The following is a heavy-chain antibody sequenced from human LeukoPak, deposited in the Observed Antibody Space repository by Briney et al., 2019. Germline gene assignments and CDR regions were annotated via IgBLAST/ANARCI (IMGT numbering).Heavy chain of an antibody. D-gene: IGHD1-26*01. CDR3: ARGVGALDAFDI. CDR2: IYYSGST. Sequence: SETLSLTCTVSGGSISSYYWSWIRQPPGEGLEWIGYIYYSGSTNYNPSLKSRVTISVDTSKNQFSLKLSSVTAADTAVYYCARGVGALDAFDIWGQGTMVTVSS. J-gene: IGHJ3*02. CDR1: GGSISSYY. V-gene: IGHV4-59*01.